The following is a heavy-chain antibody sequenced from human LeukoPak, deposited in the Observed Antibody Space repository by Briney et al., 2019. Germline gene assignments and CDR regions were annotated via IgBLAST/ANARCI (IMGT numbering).Heavy chain of an antibody. Sequence: GASVKVPCKASGYTFTSYGISWVRQAPGQGLEWMGWISAYNGNTNYAQKLQGRVTMTTDTSTSTAYMELRSLRSDDTAVYYCARVEEVAATGWFDPWGQGTLVTVSS. V-gene: IGHV1-18*01. CDR2: ISAYNGNT. J-gene: IGHJ5*02. CDR3: ARVEEVAATGWFDP. D-gene: IGHD2-15*01. CDR1: GYTFTSYG.